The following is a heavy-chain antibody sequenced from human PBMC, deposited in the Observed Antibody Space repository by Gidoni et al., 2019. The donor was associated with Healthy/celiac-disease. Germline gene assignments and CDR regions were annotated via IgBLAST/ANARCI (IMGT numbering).Heavy chain of an antibody. J-gene: IGHJ6*02. CDR3: ARGMYCTNGVCYRPDYYGMDV. CDR1: GGAFSGYS. Sequence: QLQLQQCGAGLLQPSEPPSLTCAVYGGAFSGYSWTWIRQPPGKGLEWRGEINHSGSTNYNPSLKSRVTISVDTSKSQFSLKLSSVTAADTAVYYCARGMYCTNGVCYRPDYYGMDVWGQGTTVTVSS. V-gene: IGHV4-34*01. CDR2: INHSGST. D-gene: IGHD2-8*01.